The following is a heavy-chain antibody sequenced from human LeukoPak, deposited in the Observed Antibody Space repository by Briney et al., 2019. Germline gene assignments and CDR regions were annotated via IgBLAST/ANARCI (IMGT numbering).Heavy chain of an antibody. Sequence: SVKVSCKASGGTFRSYAINWVRQAPGQGLEWMGRIIPILSITNYAQKLQGRVTITADKSTNTAYMELSSLRSEDTAVYYCATYNVDYYDTSDGMDVWGQGTTVTVSS. D-gene: IGHD3-22*01. CDR1: GGTFRSYA. CDR2: IIPILSIT. CDR3: ATYNVDYYDTSDGMDV. V-gene: IGHV1-69*04. J-gene: IGHJ6*02.